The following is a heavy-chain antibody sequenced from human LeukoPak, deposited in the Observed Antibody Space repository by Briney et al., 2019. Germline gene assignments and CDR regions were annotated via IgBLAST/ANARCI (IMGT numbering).Heavy chain of an antibody. CDR2: SYHRGST. V-gene: IGHV4-38-2*02. Sequence: SETVSLTCTVSRYSISSGHYWGWIPQPPGKGLEWIGSSYHRGSTYYNPSLESRVNISLDTSSNHFSLKLRSVTAADKAVYYCARHRDSQTFYDAFDIWGQGTMVTVCS. D-gene: IGHD3-10*01. CDR1: RYSISSGHY. CDR3: ARHRDSQTFYDAFDI. J-gene: IGHJ3*02.